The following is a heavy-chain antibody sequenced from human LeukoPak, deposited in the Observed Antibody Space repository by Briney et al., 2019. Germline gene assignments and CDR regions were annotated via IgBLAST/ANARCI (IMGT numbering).Heavy chain of an antibody. Sequence: ASVKVSCKTSGSSFINNYIHWVRQAPGQGLEWMGVIHPSGGTTNYAQNFRGRVTMTRDTSTSTVYMELSSLRSEDTAVYYCARDGPGSAAVYYAFDLWGQGTMVIVSS. CDR1: GSSFINNY. CDR3: ARDGPGSAAVYYAFDL. V-gene: IGHV1-46*01. CDR2: IHPSGGTT. J-gene: IGHJ3*01. D-gene: IGHD2-2*01.